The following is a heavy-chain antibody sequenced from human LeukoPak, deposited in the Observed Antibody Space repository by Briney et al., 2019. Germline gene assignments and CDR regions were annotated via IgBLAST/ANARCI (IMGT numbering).Heavy chain of an antibody. CDR1: GFTFDDYT. D-gene: IGHD3-3*01. CDR3: ARAGYDFWSGYFFDY. Sequence: GGSLRPSCAASGFTFDDYTMHWVRQAPGKGLEWVSPISWDGGSTYYADSVKGRFTISRDNSKNSLYLQMNSLRTEDTALYYCARAGYDFWSGYFFDYWGQGTLVTVSS. V-gene: IGHV3-43*01. CDR2: ISWDGGST. J-gene: IGHJ4*02.